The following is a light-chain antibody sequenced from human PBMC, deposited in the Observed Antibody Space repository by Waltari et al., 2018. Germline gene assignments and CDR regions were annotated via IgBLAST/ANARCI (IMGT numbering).Light chain of an antibody. V-gene: IGKV3-20*01. CDR3: QQYSNSRS. J-gene: IGKJ1*01. Sequence: EIVLTQSPGTLSLSPGERATLSCRASQSVYNNYLAWYQQKPGQAPRLLIYVASSRATAIPDRFSGSGSETDFTLTISRLEPEDFAVYYCQQYSNSRSFGQGTKVEIK. CDR2: VAS. CDR1: QSVYNNY.